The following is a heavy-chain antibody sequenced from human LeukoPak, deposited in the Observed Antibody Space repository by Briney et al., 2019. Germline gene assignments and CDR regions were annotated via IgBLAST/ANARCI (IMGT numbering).Heavy chain of an antibody. J-gene: IGHJ4*02. CDR1: GFTFSSYS. CDR2: ISSSSSYI. Sequence: GGSPRLSCAASGFTFSSYSMNWVRQAPGKGLEWVSSISSSSSYIYYADSVKGRFTISRDNAKNSLYLQMNSLRAEDTAVYYCARSLSKSFVGDYWGQGTLVTVSS. V-gene: IGHV3-21*01. CDR3: ARSLSKSFVGDY. D-gene: IGHD2-21*01.